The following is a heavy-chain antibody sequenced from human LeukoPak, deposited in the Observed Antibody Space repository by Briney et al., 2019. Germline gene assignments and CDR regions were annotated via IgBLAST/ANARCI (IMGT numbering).Heavy chain of an antibody. CDR2: IRSKANSYAT. J-gene: IGHJ4*02. CDR1: GFTFSGSA. D-gene: IGHD4-17*01. Sequence: PGGSLKLSCAASGFTFSGSAMHWVRQASGKGLEWVGRIRSKANSYATAYAASVKGRFTISRDDSKNTAYLQMNSLKPEDTAVYYCTRHLAGDYGDYRDYWGQGTLVTVSS. V-gene: IGHV3-73*01. CDR3: TRHLAGDYGDYRDY.